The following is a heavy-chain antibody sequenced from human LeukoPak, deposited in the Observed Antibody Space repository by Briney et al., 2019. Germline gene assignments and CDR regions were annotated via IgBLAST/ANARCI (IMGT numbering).Heavy chain of an antibody. D-gene: IGHD2-15*01. Sequence: GGSLRLSCAASGYTFSSYSMNWVRQAPGKGLEWVSSISSSSSSYIYYADSVKGRFTISRDNAKNSLYLQMNSLRAEDTAVYYCARGRGVVAAIYYYYYYMDVWGKGTTVTVSS. CDR2: ISSSSSSYI. J-gene: IGHJ6*03. CDR1: GYTFSSYS. CDR3: ARGRGVVAAIYYYYYYMDV. V-gene: IGHV3-21*01.